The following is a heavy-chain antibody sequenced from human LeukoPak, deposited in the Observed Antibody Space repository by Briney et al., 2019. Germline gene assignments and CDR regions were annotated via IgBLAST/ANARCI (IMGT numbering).Heavy chain of an antibody. V-gene: IGHV3-23*01. CDR2: ISGSGGST. Sequence: GGSLRLSCAASGFTFSNYGMHWVRQAPGKGLEWVSAISGSGGSTYYADSVKGRFTISRDNSKNTLYLQMNSLRAEDTAVYYCAKAGVTFGGVIVGIYFDYWGQGTLVTVSS. CDR1: GFTFSNYG. D-gene: IGHD3-16*02. J-gene: IGHJ4*02. CDR3: AKAGVTFGGVIVGIYFDY.